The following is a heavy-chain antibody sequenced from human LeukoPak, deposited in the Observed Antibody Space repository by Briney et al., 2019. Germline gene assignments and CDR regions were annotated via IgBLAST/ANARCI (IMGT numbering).Heavy chain of an antibody. J-gene: IGHJ4*02. D-gene: IGHD2-21*02. CDR1: GGSFSGYY. CDR3: ARGVVTDY. V-gene: IGHV4-34*01. CDR2: INHSGST. Sequence: LSLTCAVYGGSFSGYYWSWIRQPPGKGLEWIGEINHSGSTNYNPSLKSRVTISVDTSKNQFYLKLSSVTAADTAVYYCARGVVTDYWGQGTLVTVSS.